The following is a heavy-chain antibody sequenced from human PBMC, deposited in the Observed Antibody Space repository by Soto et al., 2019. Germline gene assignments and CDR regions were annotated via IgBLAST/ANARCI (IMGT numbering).Heavy chain of an antibody. Sequence: EVQLVESRGGLVQPGGSLRLSCAASGFTFSSYSMNWVRQAPGKGLEWVSYISSSSSTIYYADSVKGRFTISRDNAKNSLYLQMKSLRDEDAAVYYCARGTYSSGWYSCVSSWFDPWGQGTLVTVSS. CDR2: ISSSSSTI. J-gene: IGHJ5*02. CDR1: GFTFSSYS. D-gene: IGHD6-19*01. V-gene: IGHV3-48*02. CDR3: ARGTYSSGWYSCVSSWFDP.